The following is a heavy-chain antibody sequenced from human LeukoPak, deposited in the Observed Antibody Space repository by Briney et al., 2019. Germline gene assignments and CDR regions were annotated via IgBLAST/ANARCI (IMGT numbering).Heavy chain of an antibody. Sequence: SETLSLTCTVSGGSISTYYWTWIRQPPGKGLEWIGFISYTGRTNSNPSLKSRITLSIDTSKNQFSLKLTSVTAADTVVYYCARQVSGFDTWGQGTLVTVSS. CDR2: ISYTGRT. V-gene: IGHV4-59*08. CDR1: GGSISTYY. CDR3: ARQVSGFDT. J-gene: IGHJ5*02.